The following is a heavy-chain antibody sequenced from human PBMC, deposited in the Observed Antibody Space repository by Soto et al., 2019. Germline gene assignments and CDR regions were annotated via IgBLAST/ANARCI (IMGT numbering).Heavy chain of an antibody. V-gene: IGHV3-23*01. D-gene: IGHD3-10*01. Sequence: PGGSLRLSCAASGIIFSSYSMSWVRQAPGKGLEWVSGFRTGGDDGTTYYADSVKGRFTISRDNSKNTLFLQMNSLRAEDMAIYYCAKKVNSGPGSQYFDYWGQGTLVTVSS. CDR2: FRTGGDDGTT. CDR1: GIIFSSYS. CDR3: AKKVNSGPGSQYFDY. J-gene: IGHJ4*02.